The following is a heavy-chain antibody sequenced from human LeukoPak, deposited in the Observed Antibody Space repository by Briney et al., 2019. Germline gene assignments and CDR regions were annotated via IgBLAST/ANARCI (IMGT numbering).Heavy chain of an antibody. CDR3: AREWDIVVVVAGLDY. D-gene: IGHD2-15*01. Sequence: GGSLRLSCAASGFTFSGYAMHWVRQAPGKGLEWVAVISYDGSNKYYADSVKGRFTISRDNSKNTLYLQMNSLRAEDTAVYYCAREWDIVVVVAGLDYWGQGTLVTVSS. CDR1: GFTFSGYA. V-gene: IGHV3-30-3*01. CDR2: ISYDGSNK. J-gene: IGHJ4*02.